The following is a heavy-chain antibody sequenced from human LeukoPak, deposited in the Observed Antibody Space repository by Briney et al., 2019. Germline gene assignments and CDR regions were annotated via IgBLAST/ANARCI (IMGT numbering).Heavy chain of an antibody. CDR3: AREGYSHQTENWYYP. Sequence: PSETLSLTCTVSGYSISSGYYWGWIRQPPGKGLEWIGSIYHSGSTYYNPSLKSRVTISVDTSKNQFSLKLSSVTAADTAVYYCAREGYSHQTENWYYPWGQGTLVTVSS. V-gene: IGHV4-38-2*02. J-gene: IGHJ5*02. D-gene: IGHD6-13*01. CDR1: GYSISSGYY. CDR2: IYHSGST.